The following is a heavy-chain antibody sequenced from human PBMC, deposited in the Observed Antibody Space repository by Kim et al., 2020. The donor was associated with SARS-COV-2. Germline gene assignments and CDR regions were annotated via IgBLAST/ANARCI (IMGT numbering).Heavy chain of an antibody. D-gene: IGHD2-21*01. CDR1: GVAINSYY. Sequence: SETLYLTCNVSGVAINSYYWSWIRQSPGKGLEWIGYIYDRGSTDYNPSLRSRVTISIDASKNQYSLKLNSVTAADTAVYYCSRQREVVATTSWFDPWGQG. CDR2: IYDRGST. V-gene: IGHV4-59*01. CDR3: SRQREVVATTSWFDP. J-gene: IGHJ5*02.